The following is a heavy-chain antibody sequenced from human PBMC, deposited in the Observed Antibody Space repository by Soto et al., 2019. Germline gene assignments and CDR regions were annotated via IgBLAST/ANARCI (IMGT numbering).Heavy chain of an antibody. V-gene: IGHV4-34*01. CDR2: INHSGST. CDR1: GGSFSGYY. CDR3: ARDRAVAGHGYYYYYGMDV. J-gene: IGHJ6*02. Sequence: KTSETLSLTCAVYGGSFSGYYWSWIRQPPGKGLEWIGEINHSGSTNYNPSLKSRVTISVDTSKNQFSLKLSSVTAADTAVYYCARDRAVAGHGYYYYYGMDVWGQGTTVTVSS. D-gene: IGHD6-19*01.